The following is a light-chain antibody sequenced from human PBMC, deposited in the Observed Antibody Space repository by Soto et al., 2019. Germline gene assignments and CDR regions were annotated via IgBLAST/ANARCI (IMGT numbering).Light chain of an antibody. Sequence: ELVLTHSPGTLSLSPGERATLSCRASQSVSSSYLAWYQQKPGQAPRLLIYGASSRATGIPDRFSGSGSGTDFTLTISRLEPEDFAVYYCQQHGSSPQVTFGQGTRLEIK. J-gene: IGKJ5*01. CDR1: QSVSSSY. V-gene: IGKV3-20*01. CDR3: QQHGSSPQVT. CDR2: GAS.